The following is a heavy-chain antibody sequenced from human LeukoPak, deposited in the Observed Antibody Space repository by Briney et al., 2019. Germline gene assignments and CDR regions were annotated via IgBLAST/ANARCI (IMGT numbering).Heavy chain of an antibody. CDR1: GGSVSSGSYY. Sequence: SSETLSLTCTVSGGSVSSGSYYWSWIRQHPGKGLEWIGYIYYSGSTNYNPSLKSRVTISVDTSKNQFSLKLSSVTAADTAVYYCAGSDFWSGYYMLDYWGQGTLVTVSS. CDR2: IYYSGST. CDR3: AGSDFWSGYYMLDY. J-gene: IGHJ4*02. V-gene: IGHV4-61*01. D-gene: IGHD3-3*01.